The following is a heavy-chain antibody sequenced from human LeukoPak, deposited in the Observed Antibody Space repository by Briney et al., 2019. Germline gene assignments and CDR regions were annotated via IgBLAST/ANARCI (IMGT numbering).Heavy chain of an antibody. D-gene: IGHD4-23*01. J-gene: IGHJ4*02. V-gene: IGHV4-59*01. CDR2: IYYRGTT. Sequence: LGTLSLTCTVSGGSICSYYWSWIRQHPGKGLEWIGSIYYRGTTNSDPSLKSRVTISVDTSKNQFSLKLSSVTAADTAVYCCARDDGGKFDYWGQGTLVTVSS. CDR3: ARDDGGKFDY. CDR1: GGSICSYY.